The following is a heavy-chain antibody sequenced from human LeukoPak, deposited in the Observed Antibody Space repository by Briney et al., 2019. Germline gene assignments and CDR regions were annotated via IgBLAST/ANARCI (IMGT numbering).Heavy chain of an antibody. J-gene: IGHJ3*02. CDR3: VREDNAFNI. Sequence: GGSLRLSCVASGFTFSTDFMHWIRHAPGEGLMWVSQISGDETYTNYADSVKGRFTISRDNAKNTLYLQMNSLRAEDTAIYYCVREDNAFNIWGQGTLVTVSS. CDR2: ISGDETYT. V-gene: IGHV3-74*01. CDR1: GFTFSTDF.